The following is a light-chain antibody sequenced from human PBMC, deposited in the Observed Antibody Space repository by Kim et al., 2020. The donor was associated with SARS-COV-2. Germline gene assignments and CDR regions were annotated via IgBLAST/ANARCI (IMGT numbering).Light chain of an antibody. CDR3: QQYHNYPWT. CDR2: SVS. Sequence: DIQMTQSPSSLPASVGDRITITCRASQDIGNSLTWFQEKPGRAPESLIYSVSTLESGVPSKFSGSGSGTDFTLTINSLQPEDFATYYCQQYHNYPWTFGQGTKVDIK. CDR1: QDIGNS. V-gene: IGKV1-16*02. J-gene: IGKJ1*01.